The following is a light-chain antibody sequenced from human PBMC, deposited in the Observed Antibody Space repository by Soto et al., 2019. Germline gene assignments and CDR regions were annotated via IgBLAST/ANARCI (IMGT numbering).Light chain of an antibody. J-gene: IGKJ1*01. V-gene: IGKV3-20*01. Sequence: EIVLTQSPGTLSLSPGERATLSCRASQSVSINDLAWYQQKPGQAPRLLVYGASIRATGIPDRFSGSGSGTAFTLTISRLEPEDLAVYYSPQYGRSSWTFGQGTKVEVQ. CDR2: GAS. CDR1: QSVSIND. CDR3: PQYGRSSWT.